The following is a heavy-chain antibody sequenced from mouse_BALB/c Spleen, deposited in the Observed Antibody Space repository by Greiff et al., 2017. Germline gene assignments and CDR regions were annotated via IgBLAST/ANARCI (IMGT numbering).Heavy chain of an antibody. CDR3: AMGTGTDYAMDY. CDR2: ISNLAYSI. D-gene: IGHD4-1*01. Sequence: EVKLMESGGGLVQPGGSRKLSCAASGFTFSDYGMAWVRQAPGKGPEWVAFISNLAYSIYYADTVTGRFTISRENAKNTLYLEMSSLRSEDTAMYYCAMGTGTDYAMDYWGQGTSVTVSS. V-gene: IGHV5-15*02. CDR1: GFTFSDYG. J-gene: IGHJ4*01.